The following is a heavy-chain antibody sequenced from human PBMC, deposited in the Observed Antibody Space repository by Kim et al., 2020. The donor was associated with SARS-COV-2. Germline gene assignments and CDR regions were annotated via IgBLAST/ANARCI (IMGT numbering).Heavy chain of an antibody. CDR1: GYSFTSYW. V-gene: IGHV5-10-1*01. Sequence: GESLKISCKGSGYSFTSYWISWVRQMPGKGLEWMGRIDPSDSYTNYSPSFQGHVTISADKSISTAYLQWSSLKASDTAMYYCARRGESSGWPKDFDYWGQGTLVTVSS. CDR3: ARRGESSGWPKDFDY. J-gene: IGHJ4*02. CDR2: IDPSDSYT. D-gene: IGHD6-19*01.